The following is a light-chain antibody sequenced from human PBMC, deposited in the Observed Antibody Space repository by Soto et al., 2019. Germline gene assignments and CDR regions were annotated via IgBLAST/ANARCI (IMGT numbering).Light chain of an antibody. CDR2: LSSDGSH. Sequence: QAVVTQSPSASASLGASVKLTCTLSSGHSSYAIAWHQQQPEKGPRYLMKLSSDGSHSKGDGIPDRFSGSSSGAERYLTICSLQSEDEADYYCQTWDTGARVVFGGGTKLTVL. J-gene: IGLJ2*01. V-gene: IGLV4-69*01. CDR3: QTWDTGARVV. CDR1: SGHSSYA.